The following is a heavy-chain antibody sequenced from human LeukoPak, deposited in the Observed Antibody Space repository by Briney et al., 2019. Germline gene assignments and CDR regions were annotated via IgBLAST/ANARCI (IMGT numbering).Heavy chain of an antibody. D-gene: IGHD3-16*01. J-gene: IGHJ6*02. CDR1: GYTFTSYG. Sequence: ASVKVSCMASGYTFTSYGISWVRQAPGQGLEWMGWISAYNGNTNYAQKLQDRVTMTTDTSTSTAYMELRSLRSDDTAVYYCARDQRWGSYYYGMDVWGQGTTVTVSS. V-gene: IGHV1-18*01. CDR2: ISAYNGNT. CDR3: ARDQRWGSYYYGMDV.